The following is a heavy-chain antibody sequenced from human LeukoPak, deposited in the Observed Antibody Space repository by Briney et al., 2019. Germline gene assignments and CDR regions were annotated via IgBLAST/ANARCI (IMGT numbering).Heavy chain of an antibody. Sequence: SETLSLTCTVSGGSISSSTYYWGWIRQPPGKGLEWIGSIYYSGSTYYNPSLKSRVTISVDTSKNQFSLKLSSVTAADTAVYYCARDGSGSYYSNWFDPWGQGTLVTVSS. CDR3: ARDGSGSYYSNWFDP. V-gene: IGHV4-39*07. J-gene: IGHJ5*02. D-gene: IGHD3-10*01. CDR2: IYYSGST. CDR1: GGSISSSTYY.